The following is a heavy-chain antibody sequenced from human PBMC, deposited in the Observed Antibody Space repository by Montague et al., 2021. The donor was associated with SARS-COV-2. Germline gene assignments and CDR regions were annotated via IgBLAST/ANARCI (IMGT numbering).Heavy chain of an antibody. CDR2: ITDGGNT. CDR1: GGSFSGYY. CDR3: ARRQLGYCDGVGCPLDAFDI. D-gene: IGHD2-15*01. Sequence: SETLSLTCAVYGGSFSGYYWSWIRQPPGMGLEWIGGITDGGNTDYNPSLKSRVTLSVDTSKRHFSLTLTSLTAVDTSVYYCARRQLGYCDGVGCPLDAFDIWDQGTTVTVSS. V-gene: IGHV4-34*01. J-gene: IGHJ3*02.